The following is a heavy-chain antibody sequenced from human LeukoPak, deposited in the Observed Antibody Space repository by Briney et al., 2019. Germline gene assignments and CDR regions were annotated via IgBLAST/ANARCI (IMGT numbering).Heavy chain of an antibody. V-gene: IGHV3-66*01. CDR1: GFTFSSYA. CDR3: ARWGSGYYFDY. Sequence: GGSLRLSCAASGFTFSSYAMSWVRQAPGKGLEWVSVIYSGGSTYYADSVKGRSTISRDNSKNTLYLQMNSLRAEDTAVYYCARWGSGYYFDYWGQGTLVTVSS. CDR2: IYSGGST. D-gene: IGHD3-22*01. J-gene: IGHJ4*02.